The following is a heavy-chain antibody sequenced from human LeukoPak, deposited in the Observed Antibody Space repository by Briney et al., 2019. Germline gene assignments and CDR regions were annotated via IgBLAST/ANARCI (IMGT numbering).Heavy chain of an antibody. Sequence: SVKVSCKASGGTFSSYAISWVRQAPGQGLEWMGRIIPIFGTANYAQKFQGRVTITTDESTSTAYMELSSLRSEDTAVYYCASAFSPYYYDSSGYYNWGQGTLVTVSS. D-gene: IGHD3-22*01. V-gene: IGHV1-69*05. CDR2: IIPIFGTA. J-gene: IGHJ4*02. CDR1: GGTFSSYA. CDR3: ASAFSPYYYDSSGYYN.